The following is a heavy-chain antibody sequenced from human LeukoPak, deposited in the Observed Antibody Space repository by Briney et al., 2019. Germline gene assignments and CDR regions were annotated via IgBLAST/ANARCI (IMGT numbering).Heavy chain of an antibody. CDR1: GFTFTNYA. J-gene: IGHJ4*02. Sequence: GGSLRLSCAASGFTFTNYAMNWVRQAPGKGLEWVSTISGNGDNTYYADSVKGRFTLSRDNSRNTLYLQMNTLRAEDTATYYCAKGHFVAAAGTFDYWGQGTLVTVSS. CDR3: AKGHFVAAAGTFDY. CDR2: ISGNGDNT. D-gene: IGHD6-13*01. V-gene: IGHV3-23*01.